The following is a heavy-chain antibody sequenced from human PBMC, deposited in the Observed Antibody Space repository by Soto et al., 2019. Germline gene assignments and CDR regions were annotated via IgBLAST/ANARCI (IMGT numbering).Heavy chain of an antibody. CDR3: AVQELGYCSGGSCHDAFDI. Sequence: QSQTLSLTCAISGDSVSSNSAAWNWIRQSPSRGLEWLGRTYYRSKWYNDYAVSVKSRITINPDTSKNQFSLQLNSVTPEDTAVYYCAVQELGYCSGGSCHDAFDIWGQGTMVTVSS. CDR1: GDSVSSNSAA. D-gene: IGHD2-15*01. J-gene: IGHJ3*02. V-gene: IGHV6-1*01. CDR2: TYYRSKWYN.